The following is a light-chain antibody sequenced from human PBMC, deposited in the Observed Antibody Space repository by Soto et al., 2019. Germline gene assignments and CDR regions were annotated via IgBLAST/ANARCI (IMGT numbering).Light chain of an antibody. J-gene: IGKJ1*01. Sequence: DIQMTQSPSSLSASVGDRVTITCRASLRIRNDLGWYQHKPGKAPKRLIYAASSLQSGVPSRFSGSGSGTEFTLTISSLQPKDFATYFCLQHDSYPWTFGQGTKVEFK. CDR3: LQHDSYPWT. CDR1: LRIRND. V-gene: IGKV1-17*01. CDR2: AAS.